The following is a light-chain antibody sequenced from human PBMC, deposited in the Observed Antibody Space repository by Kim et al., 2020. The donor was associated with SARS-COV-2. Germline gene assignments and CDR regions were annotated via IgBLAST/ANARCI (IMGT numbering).Light chain of an antibody. Sequence: IQMTQSPSSLSASVGDRVTITCRASQRISNYLNWYQQRPGKAPKVLIYAASILQSGVPSRSSASGSGTDFTLTISSLQPEDFATYYCQQSYSNPPEYTFGQGTKLEI. CDR3: QQSYSNPPEYT. J-gene: IGKJ2*01. CDR1: QRISNY. V-gene: IGKV1-39*01. CDR2: AAS.